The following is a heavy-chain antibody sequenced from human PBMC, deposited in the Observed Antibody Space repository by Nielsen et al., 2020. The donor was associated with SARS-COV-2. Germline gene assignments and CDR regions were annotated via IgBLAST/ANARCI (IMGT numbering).Heavy chain of an antibody. Sequence: GESLKISCAASGFTFSDYCMSWIRQAPGKGLEWVSYISSTSNYINYADSVKGRFTISRDNAKNSLNLQMNSLRAEDTAVYYCARDYDSSGYYSPYGMDVWGQGTTVTVSS. V-gene: IGHV3-11*06. CDR3: ARDYDSSGYYSPYGMDV. J-gene: IGHJ6*02. CDR1: GFTFSDYC. CDR2: ISSTSNYI. D-gene: IGHD3-22*01.